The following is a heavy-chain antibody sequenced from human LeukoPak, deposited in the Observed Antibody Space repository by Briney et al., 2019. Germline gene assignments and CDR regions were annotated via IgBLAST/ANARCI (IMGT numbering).Heavy chain of an antibody. Sequence: LGGSLRLSCAASGFTLSDYYMSWIRQAPGKGLEWVSYISSSSSYTNYADSVKGRFTISRDNAKNSLYLQMNSLRAEDTAVYYCARDKGADYGDYVGYFDYWGQGTLVTVSS. V-gene: IGHV3-11*05. J-gene: IGHJ4*02. CDR2: ISSSSSYT. D-gene: IGHD4-17*01. CDR3: ARDKGADYGDYVGYFDY. CDR1: GFTLSDYY.